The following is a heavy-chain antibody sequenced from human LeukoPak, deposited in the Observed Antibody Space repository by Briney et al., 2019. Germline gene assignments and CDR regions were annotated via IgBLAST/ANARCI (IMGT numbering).Heavy chain of an antibody. D-gene: IGHD6-19*01. J-gene: IGHJ4*02. Sequence: GGSLRLSCAASGFTFDDYAMHWVRQAPGKGLEWVSLISWDGGSTHYADSVKGRFTISRDNSKNSLYLQMNSLRAEDTALYYCAKSDTVAGTPGVYWGQGTLVTVSS. CDR2: ISWDGGST. CDR1: GFTFDDYA. CDR3: AKSDTVAGTPGVY. V-gene: IGHV3-43D*03.